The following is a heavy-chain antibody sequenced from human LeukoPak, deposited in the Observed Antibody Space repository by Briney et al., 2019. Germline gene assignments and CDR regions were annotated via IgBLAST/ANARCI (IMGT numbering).Heavy chain of an antibody. CDR1: GFTFSNYA. CDR2: ISGSRGST. CDR3: AKDRDYSTDYYYYYMDV. Sequence: GGSLRLSCAPSGFTFSNYAMRWVRQAPAKGLEGVSAISGSRGSTYYAGSVKGRFTISRDNSKNSLYLQMNSLRAEETAVYYCAKDRDYSTDYYYYYMDVWGKGTTITVSS. D-gene: IGHD4-17*01. J-gene: IGHJ6*03. V-gene: IGHV3-23*01.